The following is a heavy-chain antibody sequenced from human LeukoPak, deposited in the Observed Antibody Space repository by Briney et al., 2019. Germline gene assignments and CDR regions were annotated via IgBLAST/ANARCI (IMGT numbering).Heavy chain of an antibody. CDR1: GGSISSHY. CDR3: ARGEAPEGFLDY. CDR2: IYYSGST. Sequence: PSETLSLTCTVSGGSISSHYWSWIRQPPGKGLEWIGYIYYSGSTNYNPSLKSRVTISVDTSKNQFSLKLSSVTAADTAVYYCARGEAPEGFLDYWGQGTLVTVSP. J-gene: IGHJ4*02. D-gene: IGHD1-26*01. V-gene: IGHV4-59*11.